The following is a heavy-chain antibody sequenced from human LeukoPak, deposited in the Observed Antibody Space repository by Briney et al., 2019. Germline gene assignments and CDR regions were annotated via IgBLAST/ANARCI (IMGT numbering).Heavy chain of an antibody. CDR1: GYTFSDYW. D-gene: IGHD4-23*01. CDR2: IKPDGGDK. V-gene: IGHV3-7*01. Sequence: GGSLRLSCAASGYTFSDYWMSWVRQGPGKGLERVANIKPDGGDKYYVDSVEGRFAISRDNAKGSLYLQMNSLGAEDTAVYYCARGRFCDSGNCYLDYWGQGTLVTVSS. CDR3: ARGRFCDSGNCYLDY. J-gene: IGHJ4*02.